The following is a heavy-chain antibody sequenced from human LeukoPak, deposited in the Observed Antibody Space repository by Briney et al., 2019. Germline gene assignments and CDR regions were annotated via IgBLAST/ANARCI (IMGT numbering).Heavy chain of an antibody. CDR2: ISASNGNT. D-gene: IGHD3-10*01. V-gene: IGHV1-18*01. CDR1: GYTSTSYG. Sequence: ASVKVSCKASGYTSTSYGISGVREAPGQGLEWMGWISASNGNTNYAQKLQGRVTMTTDTSTSTAYMELRSLRSDDTAVYYCAREPPGVRGVILPRGVFDYWGQGTLVTVSS. CDR3: AREPPGVRGVILPRGVFDY. J-gene: IGHJ4*02.